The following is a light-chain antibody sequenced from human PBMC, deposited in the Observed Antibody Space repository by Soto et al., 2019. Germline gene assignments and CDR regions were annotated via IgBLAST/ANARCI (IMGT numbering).Light chain of an antibody. CDR1: QSVSSN. J-gene: IGKJ1*01. Sequence: EIVMTPSPATLSVSPVERSTLSCMASQSVSSNLAWYQQKPGQAPRLLIYGASTRATGIPARFSGSGSGTEFTLTIRSLQSEDFAVYYCQQYNNWPLWKCGQGNKGDNK. CDR3: QQYNNWPLWK. CDR2: GAS. V-gene: IGKV3-15*01.